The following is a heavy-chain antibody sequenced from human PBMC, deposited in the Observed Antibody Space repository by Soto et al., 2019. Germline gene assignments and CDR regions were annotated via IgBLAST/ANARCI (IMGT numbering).Heavy chain of an antibody. Sequence: QLQLQESGSGLVKPSQTLSLTCTVSGGSITSGGYSWTWIRQSPGKGLEWIGYTYQSGSAYYNPSLKSRVIISVDRSKNQFSLNLTSVTAADTAVYYCARDYYGMDVWGQGTTVTVSS. CDR3: ARDYYGMDV. V-gene: IGHV4-30-2*06. CDR1: GGSITSGGYS. J-gene: IGHJ6*02. CDR2: TYQSGSA.